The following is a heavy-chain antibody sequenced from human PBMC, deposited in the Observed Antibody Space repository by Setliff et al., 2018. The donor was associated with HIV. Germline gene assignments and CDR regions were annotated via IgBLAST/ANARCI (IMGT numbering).Heavy chain of an antibody. Sequence: PSETLSLTCTVSGGSIGSGGHYWSWIRQPAGKGLEWIGHIYTTGSTNYNPSLKSRVTISADTSNNQFSLRLTSMTAADTAVYYCAKTSVGATGLYAFDIWGQGTMVTVSS. J-gene: IGHJ3*02. V-gene: IGHV4-61*09. D-gene: IGHD1-26*01. CDR2: IYTTGST. CDR1: GGSIGSGGHY. CDR3: AKTSVGATGLYAFDI.